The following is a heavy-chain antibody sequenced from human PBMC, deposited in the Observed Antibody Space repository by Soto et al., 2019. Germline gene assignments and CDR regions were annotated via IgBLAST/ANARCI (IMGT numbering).Heavy chain of an antibody. CDR3: ARVYYDYIWGSWGDAFDI. CDR1: GFTFSSYW. CDR2: IKQDGSEK. V-gene: IGHV3-7*01. D-gene: IGHD3-16*01. J-gene: IGHJ3*02. Sequence: PGGSLRLACAASGFTFSSYWMSWVRQAPGKGLEWVANIKQDGSEKYYVDSVKGRFTISRDNAKNSLYLQMNSLRAEDTAVYYCARVYYDYIWGSWGDAFDIWGQGTMVTVSS.